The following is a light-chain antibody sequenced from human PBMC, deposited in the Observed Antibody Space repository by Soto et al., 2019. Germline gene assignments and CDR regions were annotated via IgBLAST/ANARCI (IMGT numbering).Light chain of an antibody. CDR3: QQCGISPPYT. Sequence: EIVLTQSPGTLSLSPGERATLSCRASQSVSSSYLAWYQQKPGQAPRLLIYGASSRATGIPDRFSGSGSGTPFTIPISSLEPEDFAVYYGQQCGISPPYTFGQGTKLEIK. V-gene: IGKV3-20*01. J-gene: IGKJ2*01. CDR1: QSVSSSY. CDR2: GAS.